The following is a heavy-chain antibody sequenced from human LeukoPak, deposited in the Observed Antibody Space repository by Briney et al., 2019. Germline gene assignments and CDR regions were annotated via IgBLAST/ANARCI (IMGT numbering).Heavy chain of an antibody. CDR2: IYYSGGT. Sequence: PSETLSLTCTVSGGSISSYYWSWIRQPPGKGLEWIGHIYYSGGTNYNPSLKSRVTISVDTSKNQFSLKLSSVTAADTAVYYCARGGSGISNAFDIWGQGTMVTVSS. V-gene: IGHV4-59*08. D-gene: IGHD3-10*01. J-gene: IGHJ3*02. CDR3: ARGGSGISNAFDI. CDR1: GGSISSYY.